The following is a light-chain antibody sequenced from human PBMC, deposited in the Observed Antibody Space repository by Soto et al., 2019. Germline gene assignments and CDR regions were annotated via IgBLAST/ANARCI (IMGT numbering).Light chain of an antibody. J-gene: IGKJ5*01. CDR2: DIS. V-gene: IGKV3-20*01. CDR3: QQYGSSEII. CDR1: QSVSSN. Sequence: EIVMTQSPATLSVSPGERATLSCRASQSVSSNLAWYQQKPGQAPRLLIYDISSRATGIPDRFSGSVSGTDLTLTITRLEPEDFAVFYCQQYGSSEIIFGQGTRLEIK.